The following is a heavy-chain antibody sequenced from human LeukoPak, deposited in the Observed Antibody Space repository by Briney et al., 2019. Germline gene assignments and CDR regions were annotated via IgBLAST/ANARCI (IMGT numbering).Heavy chain of an antibody. CDR2: IYHSGST. Sequence: TPSETLSLTCAVSGGSISSGGYSWSWIRQPPGKGLEWIGYIYHSGSTYYNPSLKSRVTISVDRSKNQFSLNLSSVTAADTAVYYCAREGYCSGGSCDNWFDPWGQGTLVTVSS. CDR1: GGSISSGGYS. J-gene: IGHJ5*02. D-gene: IGHD2-15*01. CDR3: AREGYCSGGSCDNWFDP. V-gene: IGHV4-30-2*01.